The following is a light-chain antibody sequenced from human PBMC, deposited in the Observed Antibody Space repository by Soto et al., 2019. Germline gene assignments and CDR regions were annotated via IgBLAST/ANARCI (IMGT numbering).Light chain of an antibody. CDR2: GAS. CDR3: QQYNNWPFT. Sequence: EIVMTQSPATLSVSPGERATLSCRASQSVSSNLAWYQQKPGQAPRLLIYGASTRATGIPARFGGSGSGTEFTLTISSLRSEDFAVYYCQQYNNWPFTFGPGTKVDIK. J-gene: IGKJ3*01. CDR1: QSVSSN. V-gene: IGKV3-15*01.